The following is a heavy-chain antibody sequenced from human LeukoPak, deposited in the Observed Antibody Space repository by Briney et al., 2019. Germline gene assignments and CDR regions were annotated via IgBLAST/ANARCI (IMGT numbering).Heavy chain of an antibody. CDR1: GYTFTSYG. Sequence: AASVKVSCKASGYTFTSYGISWVRQAPGQGLEWMGWISAYNGNTNYAQKLQGRVTMTTDTSTSTAYMELRSLRSDDTAVYYCPRAAFWSGYPYYFDYWCQGTLVTVSS. J-gene: IGHJ4*02. V-gene: IGHV1-18*01. D-gene: IGHD3-3*01. CDR3: PRAAFWSGYPYYFDY. CDR2: ISAYNGNT.